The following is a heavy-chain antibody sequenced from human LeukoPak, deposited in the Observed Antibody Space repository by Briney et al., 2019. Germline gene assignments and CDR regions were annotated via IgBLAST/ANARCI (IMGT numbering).Heavy chain of an antibody. CDR2: IRSDGNNK. J-gene: IGHJ4*02. D-gene: IGHD1/OR15-1a*01. CDR3: ANPALTGITYFFDY. V-gene: IGHV3-30*02. CDR1: GFIISNYG. Sequence: GGSLRLYCAASGFIISNYGMHWLRQAPGKGLEWVAFIRSDGNNKYYADSVKGRFTISRDNSKHTLYLQIDSRRADHTVLYYSANPALTGITYFFDYWGQGTLVTVSS.